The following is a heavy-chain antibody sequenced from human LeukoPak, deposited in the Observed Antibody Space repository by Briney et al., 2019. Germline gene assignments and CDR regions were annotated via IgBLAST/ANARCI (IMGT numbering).Heavy chain of an antibody. V-gene: IGHV3-7*03. J-gene: IGHJ4*02. Sequence: GGSLRLSCAASGFTFSSYWMSWVRQAPGKGLEWVANIKQDGSEKYYVDSVKGRFTISRDNAKNSLYLQMNSLRAEDTAVYYCAKQDIWSSWYYFDYWGQGTLVTVSS. D-gene: IGHD6-13*01. CDR3: AKQDIWSSWYYFDY. CDR1: GFTFSSYW. CDR2: IKQDGSEK.